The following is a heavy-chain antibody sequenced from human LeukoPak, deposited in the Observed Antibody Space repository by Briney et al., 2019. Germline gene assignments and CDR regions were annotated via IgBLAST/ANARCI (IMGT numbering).Heavy chain of an antibody. CDR1: GFTFSSYG. Sequence: GGSLRLSCAASGFTFSSYGMHWVRQAPGKGLEWVAVIWYDGSNKYYADSVKGRFTISRDNSKNTLYLQMNSLRAEDTAVYYCASSSGYSYEIDYWGQGTLVTVSS. J-gene: IGHJ4*02. CDR2: IWYDGSNK. CDR3: ASSSGYSYEIDY. D-gene: IGHD5-18*01. V-gene: IGHV3-33*01.